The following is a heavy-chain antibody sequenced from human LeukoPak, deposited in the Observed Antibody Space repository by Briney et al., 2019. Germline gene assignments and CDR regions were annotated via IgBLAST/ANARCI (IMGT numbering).Heavy chain of an antibody. J-gene: IGHJ4*02. CDR1: GGSISNYY. V-gene: IGHV4-4*07. D-gene: IGHD4/OR15-4a*01. Sequence: PSETLSLTCSVSGGSISNYYWNWLRQPAGKGLEWIGRIYASGSTNYNPSLKSRVTISMYKSKNHFSRNLKSVTAADTAFYYCARDFYGADGHHPFDYWGQGIQVTVSS. CDR3: ARDFYGADGHHPFDY. CDR2: IYASGST.